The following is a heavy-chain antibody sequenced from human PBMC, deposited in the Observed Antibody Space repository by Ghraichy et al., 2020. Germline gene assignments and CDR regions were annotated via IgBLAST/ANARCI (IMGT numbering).Heavy chain of an antibody. CDR2: IKQDGSEK. Sequence: GGSLRLSCAASGFTFSTYWMTWVRQAPGKGLEWVANIKQDGSEKHYVDSVKGRFTISTDSTKNSVYLQMNSLRAEDTAVYYCARETGELHLSYYYYYMDVWGKGTTVTVSS. CDR1: GFTFSTYW. J-gene: IGHJ6*03. CDR3: ARETGELHLSYYYYYMDV. V-gene: IGHV3-7*01. D-gene: IGHD7-27*01.